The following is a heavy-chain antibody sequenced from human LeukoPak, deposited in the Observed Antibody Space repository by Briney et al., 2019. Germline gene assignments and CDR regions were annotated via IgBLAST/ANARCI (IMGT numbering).Heavy chain of an antibody. CDR1: AVTFSSYI. D-gene: IGHD1-26*01. CDR2: ISGNTRYI. V-gene: IGHV3-21*01. Sequence: GGALRLSCAASAVTFSSYIMNWVRHAPRKGLEWLSPISGNTRYIYYADSVRGRFTVSRDNAKNSLYLQMNSLRAEDTAVYYCARGHSGSYQRNDAFDIWGQGTMVTVSS. CDR3: ARGHSGSYQRNDAFDI. J-gene: IGHJ3*02.